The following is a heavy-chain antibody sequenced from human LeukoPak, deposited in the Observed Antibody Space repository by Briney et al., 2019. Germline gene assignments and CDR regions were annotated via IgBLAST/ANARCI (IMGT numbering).Heavy chain of an antibody. V-gene: IGHV1-2*06. CDR2: INPNSGGT. J-gene: IGHJ6*03. CDR1: RSTFTDYY. CDR3: ARGLPTASYYYMDV. D-gene: IGHD2-2*01. Sequence: ASVKVSCRTSRSTFTDYYMHRVRQDPGQGLEWMGRINPNSGGTNYAQNFQGRVTMTRDTSITTAYMELSRLRSDDTAVYYCARGLPTASYYYMDVWGKGTTVTVSS.